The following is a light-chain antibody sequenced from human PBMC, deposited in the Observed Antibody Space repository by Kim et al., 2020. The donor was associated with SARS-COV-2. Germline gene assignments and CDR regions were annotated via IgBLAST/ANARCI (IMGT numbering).Light chain of an antibody. CDR1: SGHSSYA. CDR2: LNSDGSH. Sequence: GASVKLTCTLSSGHSSYAIAWHQQQREKGPRYLMKLNSDGSHSKGDGIPDRFAGYSSGAERYLTISSLQSEDEADDYCQTWGTGIGFGGGTQLTVL. J-gene: IGLJ3*02. V-gene: IGLV4-69*01. CDR3: QTWGTGIG.